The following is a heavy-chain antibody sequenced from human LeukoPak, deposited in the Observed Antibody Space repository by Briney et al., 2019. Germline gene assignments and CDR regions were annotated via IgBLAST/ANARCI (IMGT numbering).Heavy chain of an antibody. Sequence: SETLSLTCAVYGVSFSGYYWSWIRQPPGKGLEWIGEINHSGSTNYNPSLKSRVTISVDTSKNQFSLKLSSVTAADTAVYYCARIDIVVVPAEKPPYGMDVWGQGTTVTVSS. CDR1: GVSFSGYY. V-gene: IGHV4-34*01. J-gene: IGHJ6*02. CDR2: INHSGST. CDR3: ARIDIVVVPAEKPPYGMDV. D-gene: IGHD2-2*01.